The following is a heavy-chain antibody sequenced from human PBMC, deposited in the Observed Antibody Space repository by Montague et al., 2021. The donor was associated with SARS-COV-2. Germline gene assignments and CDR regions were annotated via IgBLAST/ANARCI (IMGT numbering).Heavy chain of an antibody. CDR1: GGSISSDDSY. Sequence: TLSLTCIVSGGSISSDDSYWTWIRQHPGKGPEWIGYISYSGRTSYNVSLKSRLTISADTSDNQFSLKLTSMTAADTAVYYCARMYVPAHGTSAASYSDYWGRGTLVTVSS. D-gene: IGHD6-13*01. CDR3: ARMYVPAHGTSAASYSDY. CDR2: ISYSGRT. J-gene: IGHJ4*02. V-gene: IGHV4-31*03.